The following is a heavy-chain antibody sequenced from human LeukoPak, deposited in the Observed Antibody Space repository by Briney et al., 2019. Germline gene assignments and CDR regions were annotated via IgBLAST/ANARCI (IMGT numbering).Heavy chain of an antibody. CDR1: GLTFSSYA. V-gene: IGHV3-23*01. D-gene: IGHD5-12*01. Sequence: GGSLRLSCAASGLTFSSYAMSWVRQAPGKGLEWLSALSGSGDSTYYADSVKGRFIITRDNSKNTLSLQMNSLRADDTAIYYCATQKGRTVATEWGQGTLVTVSS. CDR3: ATQKGRTVATE. J-gene: IGHJ4*02. CDR2: LSGSGDST.